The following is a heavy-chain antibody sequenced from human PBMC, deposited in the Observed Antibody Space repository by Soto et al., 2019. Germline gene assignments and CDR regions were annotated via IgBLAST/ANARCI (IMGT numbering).Heavy chain of an antibody. V-gene: IGHV4-4*02. CDR1: GDSMSSSNW. CDR2: AHHSGRT. CDR3: ARSEATAPDY. J-gene: IGHJ4*02. Sequence: SETLSLTCTVSGDSMSSSNWWNWVRQPPGKGLEWIGEAHHSGRTNYNPSLKSQVTISVDRSQNRFSLKLSSVTAADTAVYYCARSEATAPDYWGQGTLVTVS.